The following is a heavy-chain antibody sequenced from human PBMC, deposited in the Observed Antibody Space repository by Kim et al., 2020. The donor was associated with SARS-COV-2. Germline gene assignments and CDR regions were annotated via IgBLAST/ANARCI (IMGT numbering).Heavy chain of an antibody. J-gene: IGHJ4*02. Sequence: EPVKGRFPLSRDNSKITLYRQMNSLRAEDTAVYYCAKVSGLVVAATFPDYWGQGTLVTVSS. V-gene: IGHV3-23*01. CDR3: AKVSGLVVAATFPDY. D-gene: IGHD2-15*01.